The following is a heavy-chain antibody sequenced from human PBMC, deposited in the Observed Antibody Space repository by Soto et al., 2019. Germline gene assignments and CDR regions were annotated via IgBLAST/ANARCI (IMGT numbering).Heavy chain of an antibody. CDR1: GFTFSSYS. V-gene: IGHV3-21*01. J-gene: IGHJ3*02. D-gene: IGHD6-13*01. Sequence: GGSLRLSCAASGFTFSSYSMNWVRQAPGKGLEWVSSISSSSSYIYYADSVKGRFTISRDNAKNSLYLQMNSLRAEDTVVFYWARKMAAVIDAFDIWGQGPLVTDSS. CDR2: ISSSSSYI. CDR3: ARKMAAVIDAFDI.